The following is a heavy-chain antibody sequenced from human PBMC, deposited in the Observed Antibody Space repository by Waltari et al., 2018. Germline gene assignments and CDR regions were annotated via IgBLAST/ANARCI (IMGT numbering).Heavy chain of an antibody. J-gene: IGHJ4*02. V-gene: IGHV3-9*01. Sequence: EVQLVESGGGLVQPGRSLRLSCADSGFTFDDYAMHWVRQAPGKGLEWVSGISWNSGSIGYADSVKGRVTISRDNAKNSLYLQMNSLRAEDTALYYCAKDIAARPISVDYWGQGTLVTVSS. CDR3: AKDIAARPISVDY. D-gene: IGHD6-6*01. CDR1: GFTFDDYA. CDR2: ISWNSGSI.